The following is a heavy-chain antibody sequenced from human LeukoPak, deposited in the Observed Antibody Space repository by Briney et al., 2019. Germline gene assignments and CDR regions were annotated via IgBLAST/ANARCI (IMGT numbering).Heavy chain of an antibody. CDR3: ARATIFGVVSALGPLDS. D-gene: IGHD3-3*01. CDR2: IKEDGSET. J-gene: IGHJ4*02. Sequence: GGSLRLSCAASGFTFSDYWMTWVRQAPGRGLECMADIKEDGSETYYVDSVEGRFTISRDNAKNSLYLQMNSLRAEDTAVYYCARATIFGVVSALGPLDSWGQGTLVTVSS. V-gene: IGHV3-7*01. CDR1: GFTFSDYW.